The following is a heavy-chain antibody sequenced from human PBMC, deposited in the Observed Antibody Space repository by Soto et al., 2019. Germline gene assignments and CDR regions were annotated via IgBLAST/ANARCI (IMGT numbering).Heavy chain of an antibody. CDR1: GFTFSSYG. V-gene: IGHV3-30*18. J-gene: IGHJ6*02. Sequence: QVQLVESGGGVVQPGRSLRLSCAASGFTFSSYGMHWVRQAPGKGLEWVAVISYDGSNKYYADSVKGRFTISRDNSKNTLYLQMNSLRAEDTAVYYCAKDRRTNYCYGMDVWGQGTTVTVSS. CDR3: AKDRRTNYCYGMDV. CDR2: ISYDGSNK.